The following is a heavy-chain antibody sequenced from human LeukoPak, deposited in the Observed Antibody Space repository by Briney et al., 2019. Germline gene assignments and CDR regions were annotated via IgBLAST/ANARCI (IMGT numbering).Heavy chain of an antibody. CDR2: IYYSGTT. CDR1: GGSISSYY. J-gene: IGHJ5*02. CDR3: ARGNWNYVWFDP. Sequence: PSEXLSXTCTVSGGSISSYYWSWIRQPPGKGLEWIGYIYYSGTTNYKPSLKSRVTISVDTSKNQFSLKLSPVTAADTAVYYCARGNWNYVWFDPWGQGTLVTVSS. V-gene: IGHV4-59*01. D-gene: IGHD1-7*01.